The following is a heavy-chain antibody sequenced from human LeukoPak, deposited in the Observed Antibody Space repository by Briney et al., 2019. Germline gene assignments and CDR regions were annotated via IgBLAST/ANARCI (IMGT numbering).Heavy chain of an antibody. V-gene: IGHV4-59*08. CDR3: ARHWGGWDDLRFDP. D-gene: IGHD6-19*01. Sequence: SETLSLTCTVSGGSISSYYWSWIRQPPGKGLEWIGYIYYTGSTNYNPSLKSRVTISVDTSKNQFSLKLSSVTAADTAVYYCARHWGGWDDLRFDPWGQGTLVTVSS. CDR2: IYYTGST. CDR1: GGSISSYY. J-gene: IGHJ5*02.